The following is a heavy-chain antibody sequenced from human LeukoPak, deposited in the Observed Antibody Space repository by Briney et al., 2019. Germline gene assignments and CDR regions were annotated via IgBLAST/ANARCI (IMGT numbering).Heavy chain of an antibody. V-gene: IGHV4-30-4*01. D-gene: IGHD3-22*01. CDR2: MYYSGST. CDR1: GGSISSGDYY. J-gene: IGHJ5*02. Sequence: SETLSLTCTVFGGSISSGDYYWSWIRQPPGKGLEWIAYMYYSGSTYYNPSLKSRVTMSADTSKNQLSLKLSSVTAADTAVYYCARPYYYDSRIDPWGQGILVTVSS. CDR3: ARPYYYDSRIDP.